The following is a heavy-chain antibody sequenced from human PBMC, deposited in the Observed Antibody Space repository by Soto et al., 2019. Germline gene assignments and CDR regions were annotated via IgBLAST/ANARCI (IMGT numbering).Heavy chain of an antibody. CDR2: IYHTGNA. D-gene: IGHD3-22*01. J-gene: IGHJ5*02. Sequence: SDTLSLTCRLSGDSISNSRFYWAWIRQPPGEGLEWIGSIYHTGNAYYNPSLKSRVTIFVDTSKNQFSLKLTSVTAADTALYYCARDYFDSSDYTTNWFDPWGQGTLVTVS. CDR3: ARDYFDSSDYTTNWFDP. CDR1: GDSISNSRFY. V-gene: IGHV4-39*01.